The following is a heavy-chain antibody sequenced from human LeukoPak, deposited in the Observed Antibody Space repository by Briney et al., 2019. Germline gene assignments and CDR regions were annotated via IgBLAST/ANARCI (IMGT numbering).Heavy chain of an antibody. Sequence: SQTLSLTCAVSGGSISSGGYSWSWIRQPPGKGLEWIGYIYHSGSTYYNPSLKSRVTISVDRSKNQFSLKLSSVTAADTAVYYCARAPYTPGAFDIWGQGTMVTVSS. CDR1: GGSISSGGYS. CDR3: ARAPYTPGAFDI. V-gene: IGHV4-30-2*01. D-gene: IGHD4-4*01. J-gene: IGHJ3*02. CDR2: IYHSGST.